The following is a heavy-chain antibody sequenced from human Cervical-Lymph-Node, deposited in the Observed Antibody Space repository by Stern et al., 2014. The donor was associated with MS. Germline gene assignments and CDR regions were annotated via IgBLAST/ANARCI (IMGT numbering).Heavy chain of an antibody. V-gene: IGHV4-34*01. CDR3: ARGDWSNRMASPPRGAWFDP. Sequence: QVQLQQWGAGLLKPSETLSLTCGVHGGSFSGYYWSWIRQPPGRGLEWIGEINHSGSTYYNPSLKSGVTISVDTSRNHFSRELNSLTAADTAVYYCARGDWSNRMASPPRGAWFDPWGQGTLVTVSS. CDR2: INHSGST. J-gene: IGHJ5*02. D-gene: IGHD2-21*01. CDR1: GGSFSGYY.